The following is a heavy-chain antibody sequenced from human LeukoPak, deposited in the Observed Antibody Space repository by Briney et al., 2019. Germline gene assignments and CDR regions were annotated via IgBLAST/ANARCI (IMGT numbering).Heavy chain of an antibody. D-gene: IGHD3-22*01. V-gene: IGHV4-4*01. J-gene: IGHJ3*02. CDR1: GGSISSSNW. CDR3: ARWGYYYDSSVNAFDI. CDR2: IYHSGST. Sequence: SGTLSLTCAVSGGSISSSNWWSWVRQPPGKGLEWIGEIYHSGSTNYNPSLKSRVTISVDKSKNQFSLKLSSVTAADTAVYCCARWGYYYDSSVNAFDIWGQGTMVTVSS.